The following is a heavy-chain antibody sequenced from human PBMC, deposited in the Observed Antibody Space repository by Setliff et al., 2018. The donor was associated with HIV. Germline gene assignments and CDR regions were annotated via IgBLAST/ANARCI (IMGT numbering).Heavy chain of an antibody. CDR1: DYTFTTYW. V-gene: IGHV5-51*01. J-gene: IGHJ3*01. CDR3: ARRDGRSMNAFQI. Sequence: GESLKISCKAVDYTFTTYWIGWVRQMPGEGLEWMGTIYPDDSNIRYNPSFQSQVTISADKSITTAYLEIHNLKASDTATYYCARRDGRSMNAFQIWGPGTMVTVSS. D-gene: IGHD6-13*01. CDR2: IYPDDSNI.